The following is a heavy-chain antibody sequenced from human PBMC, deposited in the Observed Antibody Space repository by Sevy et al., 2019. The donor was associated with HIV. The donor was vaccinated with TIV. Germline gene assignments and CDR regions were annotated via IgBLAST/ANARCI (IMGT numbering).Heavy chain of an antibody. Sequence: ASVKVSCKASGYTFTSYGISRVRQAPGQGLEWMGWISAYNGNTNDTQKLQGRVTMTTDTSTSTAYMELRSLRSDDTAVYYCVRADWIAAAGTETDYWGQGTLVTVSS. CDR3: VRADWIAAAGTETDY. CDR1: GYTFTSYG. J-gene: IGHJ4*02. D-gene: IGHD6-13*01. CDR2: ISAYNGNT. V-gene: IGHV1-18*04.